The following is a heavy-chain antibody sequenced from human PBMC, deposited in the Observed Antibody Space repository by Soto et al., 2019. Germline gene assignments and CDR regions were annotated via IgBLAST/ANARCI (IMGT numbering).Heavy chain of an antibody. V-gene: IGHV1-24*01. CDR2: LNPEDGDT. CDR1: GYTLTELS. CDR3: ARGGGIAAAGRKNWFDP. J-gene: IGHJ5*02. Sequence: GASVKVSSEVSGYTLTELSMHWVRQAPGKGLEWMGGLNPEDGDTGYAQKFQGRVTMTRNTSISTAYMELSSLRSEDTAVYYCARGGGIAAAGRKNWFDPWGQGTLVTVSS. D-gene: IGHD6-13*01.